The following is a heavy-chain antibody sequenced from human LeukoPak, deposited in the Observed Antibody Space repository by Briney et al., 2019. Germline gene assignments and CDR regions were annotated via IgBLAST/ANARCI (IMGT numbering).Heavy chain of an antibody. D-gene: IGHD6-19*01. CDR1: GYTFTSYA. J-gene: IGHJ5*02. CDR3: ARAVAGTYWFDP. Sequence: GASVKVSCKASGYTFTSYAMHWVRQAPGQRLEWMGWINAGNGNTKYSQEFQGRVTITRDTSASTAYMELSSLRSEDMAVYYCARAVAGTYWFDPWGQGTLVTVSS. V-gene: IGHV1-3*03. CDR2: INAGNGNT.